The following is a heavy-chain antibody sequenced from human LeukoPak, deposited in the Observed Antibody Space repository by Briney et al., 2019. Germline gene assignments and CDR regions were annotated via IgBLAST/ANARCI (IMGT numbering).Heavy chain of an antibody. V-gene: IGHV4-34*01. Sequence: SETLSLTCAVFGASFSGYDWTWIRQPPGKGLEWIGEINHSGSTNYNPSLKSRVTISVDTSKNQFSLKLSSVTAADTAVYYCARRGWSTIDYWGQGTLVTVSS. CDR2: INHSGST. CDR3: ARRGWSTIDY. D-gene: IGHD6-19*01. CDR1: GASFSGYD. J-gene: IGHJ4*02.